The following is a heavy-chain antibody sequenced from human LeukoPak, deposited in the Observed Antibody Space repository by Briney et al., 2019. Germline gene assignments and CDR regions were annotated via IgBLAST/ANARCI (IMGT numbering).Heavy chain of an antibody. CDR3: ARDRWVEWLLLDY. J-gene: IGHJ4*02. D-gene: IGHD3-3*01. CDR2: INPNSGGT. Sequence: ASVKVSCKASGYTFTRYYMHWVRQAPGQGLEWMGWINPNSGGTNYAQKFQGRVTMTRDTSISTAYMELSRLRSDDTAVYYCARDRWVEWLLLDYWGQGTLVTVSS. CDR1: GYTFTRYY. V-gene: IGHV1-2*02.